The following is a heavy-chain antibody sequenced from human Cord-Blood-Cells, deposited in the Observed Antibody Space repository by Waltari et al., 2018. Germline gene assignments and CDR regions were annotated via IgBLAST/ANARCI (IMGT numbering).Heavy chain of an antibody. V-gene: IGHV4-39*01. Sequence: QLQLQESGPGLVKPSETLSLTCTVSGGSISSSSYYWGWIRQHPGKGLEWIGSSYYSGSTYYNPSLKSRVTISVDTSKNQFSLKLSSVTAADTAVYYCARAYGDYYYYYYGMDVWGQGTTVTVSS. CDR3: ARAYGDYYYYYYGMDV. CDR1: GGSISSSSYY. D-gene: IGHD4-17*01. J-gene: IGHJ6*02. CDR2: SYYSGST.